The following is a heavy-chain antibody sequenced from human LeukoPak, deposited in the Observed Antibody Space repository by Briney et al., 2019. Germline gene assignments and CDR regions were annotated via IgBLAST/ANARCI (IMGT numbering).Heavy chain of an antibody. Sequence: HPGGSLRLSCVTSGFIFSSYALHWVRQAPGKGLEWVAVISYDGNYKYYADSVKGRFTISRDNSKNTLFLQMNSLRPEDTAVYYCARGEYDLLTGVYDTYGIDVWGQGTTVTVSS. CDR3: ARGEYDLLTGVYDTYGIDV. CDR2: ISYDGNYK. D-gene: IGHD3-9*01. CDR1: GFIFSSYA. J-gene: IGHJ6*02. V-gene: IGHV3-30-3*01.